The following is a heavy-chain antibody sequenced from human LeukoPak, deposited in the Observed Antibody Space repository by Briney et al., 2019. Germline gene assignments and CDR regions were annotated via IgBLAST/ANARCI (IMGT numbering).Heavy chain of an antibody. CDR2: IFTSGST. D-gene: IGHD5-18*01. J-gene: IGHJ6*03. CDR3: ARGGYSYGPPPRYYYYYMDV. CDR1: GASISSGIHY. Sequence: PSETLSLTCTVSGASISSGIHYWSWIRQPAGKGLEWIGRIFTSGSTNYNPSLKSRVIISLDTSKNQFSLKLSSVTAADTAVYYCARGGYSYGPPPRYYYYYMDVWGKGTTVTISS. V-gene: IGHV4-61*02.